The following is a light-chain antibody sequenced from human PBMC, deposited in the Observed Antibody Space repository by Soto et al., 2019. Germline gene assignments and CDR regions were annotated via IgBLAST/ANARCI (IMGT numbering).Light chain of an antibody. CDR1: SSNIGNNY. CDR3: AAWDDSLSGVV. V-gene: IGLV1-47*01. CDR2: RNN. J-gene: IGLJ2*01. Sequence: QSVLTQPPSASGTPGQRVTISCSGTSSNIGNNYVCWYQQLPGTAPKLLIYRNNQRPSGVPDRFSGSKSGTSASLAISWLRYDDEADYYCAAWDDSLSGVVFGGGTKVTVL.